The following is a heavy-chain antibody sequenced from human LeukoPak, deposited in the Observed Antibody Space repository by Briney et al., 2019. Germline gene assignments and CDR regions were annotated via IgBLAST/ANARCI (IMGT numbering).Heavy chain of an antibody. CDR3: ARSGPGDYFDY. CDR1: GFTFSNAW. J-gene: IGHJ4*02. Sequence: GGSLRLSCAASGFTFSNAWMSWVRQAPGKGLEWVGRTRNKANSYTTEYAASVKGRFTISRDDSKNSLYLQMNSLKTEDTAVYYCARSGPGDYFDYWGQGTLVTVSS. CDR2: TRNKANSYTT. V-gene: IGHV3-72*01. D-gene: IGHD3-10*01.